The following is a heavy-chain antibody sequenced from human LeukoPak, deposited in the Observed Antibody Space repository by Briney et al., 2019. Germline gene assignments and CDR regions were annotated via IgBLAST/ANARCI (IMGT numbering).Heavy chain of an antibody. V-gene: IGHV4-39*01. CDR2: IYYSGST. D-gene: IGHD3-9*01. J-gene: IGHJ5*02. CDR3: ARHGAGPTGLRYFDWFDP. Sequence: SETLSLTCTVSGGSISSSSYYWGWLRQPPGKGLEWIGSIYYSGSTYYNPSLKSRVTISVDTSKNQFSLKLSSVTAADTAVYYCARHGAGPTGLRYFDWFDPWGQGTLVTVSS. CDR1: GGSISSSSYY.